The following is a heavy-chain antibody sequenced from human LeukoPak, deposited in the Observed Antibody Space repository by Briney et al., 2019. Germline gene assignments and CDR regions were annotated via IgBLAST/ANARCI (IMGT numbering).Heavy chain of an antibody. Sequence: GGSLRLSCAAPGFTVSSNYMSWVRQAPGKGLEWVSVIRSDGTTDYADSVKGRFDVSRDNFKNTLYLQMNSLRAEDTAVYYCARDHGVQLRLGVDGMDVWGQGTTVTVSS. J-gene: IGHJ6*02. CDR3: ARDHGVQLRLGVDGMDV. D-gene: IGHD1-1*01. V-gene: IGHV3-66*01. CDR2: IRSDGTT. CDR1: GFTVSSNY.